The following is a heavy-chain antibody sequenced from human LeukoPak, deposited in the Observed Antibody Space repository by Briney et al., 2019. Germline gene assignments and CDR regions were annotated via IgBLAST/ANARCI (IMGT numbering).Heavy chain of an antibody. D-gene: IGHD6-13*01. Sequence: TGGSLRLSCATSAFTFRNYGMHWVRQAPGKGLQWVAFISYDGSNKYYADSVKGRFTISRDNSKNTLYLQMNSLRAEDTAVYYCAKDPRRYSRTGGYFDYWGQGTLVTVSS. CDR3: AKDPRRYSRTGGYFDY. CDR1: AFTFRNYG. V-gene: IGHV3-30*02. J-gene: IGHJ4*02. CDR2: ISYDGSNK.